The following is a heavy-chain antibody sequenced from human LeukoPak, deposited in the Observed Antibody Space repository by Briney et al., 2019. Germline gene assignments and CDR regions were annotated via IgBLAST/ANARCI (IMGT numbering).Heavy chain of an antibody. CDR2: INHSGST. CDR3: ARAATVIGNWFDP. D-gene: IGHD4-11*01. V-gene: IGHV4-34*09. J-gene: IGHJ5*02. Sequence: PSETLSLTCAVYGGSFSGYYWSWIRQPPGKGLEWIGEINHSGSTNYNPSLKSRVTISVDTSKNQFSLKLSSVTAADTAVYYCARAATVIGNWFDPWGQGTLVTVSS. CDR1: GGSFSGYY.